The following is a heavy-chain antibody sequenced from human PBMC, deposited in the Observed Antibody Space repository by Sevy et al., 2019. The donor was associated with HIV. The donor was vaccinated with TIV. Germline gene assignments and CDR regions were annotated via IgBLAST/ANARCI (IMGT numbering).Heavy chain of an antibody. Sequence: ASVKVSCKASGYTFTSYGISWVRQAPGQGLEWMGWISAYNGNTNYAQKLQGRVTMTTDTSTSTAYMELRSLRSDETAVYYCARDSAPIFGVVNNNWFDPWGQGTLVTVSS. CDR1: GYTFTSYG. CDR3: ARDSAPIFGVVNNNWFDP. D-gene: IGHD3-3*01. J-gene: IGHJ5*02. CDR2: ISAYNGNT. V-gene: IGHV1-18*01.